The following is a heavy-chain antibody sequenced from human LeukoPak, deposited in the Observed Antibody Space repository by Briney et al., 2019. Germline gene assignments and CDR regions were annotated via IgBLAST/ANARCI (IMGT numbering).Heavy chain of an antibody. J-gene: IGHJ4*02. D-gene: IGHD5-12*01. CDR2: IRSKAYGGTT. Sequence: GGSLRLSYTASGFTFGDYAMSWVRQAPGKGLEWVGFIRSKAYGGTTEYAASVKGRFTISRDDSKSIAYLQMNSLKTEDTAVYYCTRPDDVDIVATMYYWGQGTLVTVSS. CDR3: TRPDDVDIVATMYY. CDR1: GFTFGDYA. V-gene: IGHV3-49*04.